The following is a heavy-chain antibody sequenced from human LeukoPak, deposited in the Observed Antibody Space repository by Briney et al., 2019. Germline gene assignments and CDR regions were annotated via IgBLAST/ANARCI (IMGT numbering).Heavy chain of an antibody. CDR1: GGSFRRSA. Sequence: SSVKVSCKASGGSFRRSAISWVRQTPGQGLEWMGGIIPMCGTPNYAQKFRGRVSMTTEESTSTAYMELSSLTSEDTAVYYCTKTSQSPVTPVAFDIWGQGTIVTESS. CDR3: TKTSQSPVTPVAFDI. J-gene: IGHJ3*02. D-gene: IGHD4-11*01. V-gene: IGHV1-69*05. CDR2: IIPMCGTP.